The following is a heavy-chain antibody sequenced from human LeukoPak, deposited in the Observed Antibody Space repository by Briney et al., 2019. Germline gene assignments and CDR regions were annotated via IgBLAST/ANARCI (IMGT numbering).Heavy chain of an antibody. CDR1: EFSVGSNY. CDR2: IYSGGST. D-gene: IGHD3-16*02. Sequence: GGSLRLSCAASEFSVGSNYMTWVRQAPGKGLEWVSLIYSGGSTYYADSVKGRFTISRDNSKNTLYLQMNSLRAEDTAVYYCARDQSVRLGELSFFDYWGQGTLVTVSS. CDR3: ARDQSVRLGELSFFDY. J-gene: IGHJ4*02. V-gene: IGHV3-66*01.